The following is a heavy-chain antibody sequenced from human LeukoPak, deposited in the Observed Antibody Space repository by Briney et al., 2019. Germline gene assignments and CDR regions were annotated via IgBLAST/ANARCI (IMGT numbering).Heavy chain of an antibody. V-gene: IGHV4-34*01. Sequence: SETLSLTCAVYGGSFSGYYWSWIRQPPGKGLEWIGEINHSGSTNYNPSLKSRVTISVDTSKNQFSLKLSSVTAADTAVYYCANLWFGESLKYWGQGTLVTVSS. D-gene: IGHD3-10*01. J-gene: IGHJ4*02. CDR3: ANLWFGESLKY. CDR2: INHSGST. CDR1: GGSFSGYY.